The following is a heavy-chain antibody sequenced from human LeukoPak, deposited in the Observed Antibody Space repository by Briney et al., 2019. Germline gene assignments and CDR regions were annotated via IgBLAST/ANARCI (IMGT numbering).Heavy chain of an antibody. V-gene: IGHV3-23*01. Sequence: GGSLRLSCAASGFTFSSYAMSWVRQAPGKGLEWVSAISGSGGSTFYADSVKGRFTISREYSKNTLYRQMNSLRAEDTAVYYCAKAYYGSGSYPIFDYWGQGTLVTVSS. D-gene: IGHD3-10*01. CDR3: AKAYYGSGSYPIFDY. J-gene: IGHJ4*02. CDR2: ISGSGGST. CDR1: GFTFSSYA.